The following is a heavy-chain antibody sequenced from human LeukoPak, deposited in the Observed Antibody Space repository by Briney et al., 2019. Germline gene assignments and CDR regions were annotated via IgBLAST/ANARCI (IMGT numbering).Heavy chain of an antibody. D-gene: IGHD3-22*01. Sequence: GGSLRLSCAASGFTFSSYAMSWVRQAPGKGLGWVSAISGSGGSTYYADSVKGRFTISRDNSKNTLYLQMNSLRAEDTAVYYCAKHPITMIVVVITNIDYWGQGTLVTVSS. CDR2: ISGSGGST. V-gene: IGHV3-23*01. CDR1: GFTFSSYA. CDR3: AKHPITMIVVVITNIDY. J-gene: IGHJ4*02.